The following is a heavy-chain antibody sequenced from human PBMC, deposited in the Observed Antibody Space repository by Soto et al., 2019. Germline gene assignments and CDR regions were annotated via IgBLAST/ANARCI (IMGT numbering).Heavy chain of an antibody. CDR1: GFTFTSSA. D-gene: IGHD2-15*01. V-gene: IGHV1-58*01. J-gene: IGHJ6*02. CDR3: AAPPRYCSGGSCPYYYGMDV. CDR2: IVVGSGNT. Sequence: GASVKVSCKASGFTFTSSAVQWVRQARGQRLEWIGWIVVGSGNTNYAQKFQERVTITRDMSTSTAYMELGSLRSEDTAVYYCAAPPRYCSGGSCPYYYGMDVWGQGTTVTVSS.